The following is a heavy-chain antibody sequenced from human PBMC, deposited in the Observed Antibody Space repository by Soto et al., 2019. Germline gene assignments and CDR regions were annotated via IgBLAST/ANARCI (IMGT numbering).Heavy chain of an antibody. D-gene: IGHD1-1*01. Sequence: QLQLQESGPGLVKHSDTLSLTCTVSGGSVSSGSFYWGWIRQPPGKGLEWIGNIYYNGDTYYNPTLKSRLTMSVDTPENQCSLKLSSVTAADTGVYYCARRDSENWRQGHAFGIWGQGTMVTVSS. CDR1: GGSVSSGSFY. CDR3: ARRDSENWRQGHAFGI. CDR2: IYYNGDT. J-gene: IGHJ3*02. V-gene: IGHV4-39*01.